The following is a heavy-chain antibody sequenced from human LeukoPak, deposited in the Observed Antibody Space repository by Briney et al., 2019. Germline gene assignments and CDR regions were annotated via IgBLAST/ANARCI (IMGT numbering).Heavy chain of an antibody. Sequence: ASVKVSCKASGYTSTSYGISWVRQAPGQGLEWMGWISAYNGNTNYAQKLQGRVTMTTDTSTSTAYMELRSLRSDDTAVYYCARDGERRIAAAGSLDYWGQGTLVTVSS. CDR2: ISAYNGNT. V-gene: IGHV1-18*01. J-gene: IGHJ4*02. D-gene: IGHD6-13*01. CDR3: ARDGERRIAAAGSLDY. CDR1: GYTSTSYG.